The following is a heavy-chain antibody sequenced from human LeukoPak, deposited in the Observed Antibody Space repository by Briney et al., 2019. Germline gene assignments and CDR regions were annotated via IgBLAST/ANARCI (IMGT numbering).Heavy chain of an antibody. CDR2: IYHSGST. D-gene: IGHD3-22*01. CDR1: GGSISSGGYY. V-gene: IGHV4-30-2*01. J-gene: IGHJ4*02. Sequence: SETLSLTCTVSGGSISSGGYYWSWIRQPPGKGLEWIGYIYHSGSTYYNPSFKSRVTISVDRSKNQFSLKLSSVTAADTAVYYCARDHDSSGYYIPFDYWGQGTLVTVSS. CDR3: ARDHDSSGYYIPFDY.